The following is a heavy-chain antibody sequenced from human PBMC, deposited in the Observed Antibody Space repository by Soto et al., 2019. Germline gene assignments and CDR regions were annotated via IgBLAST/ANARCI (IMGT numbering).Heavy chain of an antibody. V-gene: IGHV3-53*04. CDR3: ARGVFGQPDS. D-gene: IGHD2-21*01. J-gene: IGHJ5*01. Sequence: EVQLVESGGGLVQPGGSLRLSCAASGIIVKSNYMNWVRQAPGKGLEWVSIIYSGGSTYYADSVKGRFTISRHDSKDTLYLPMSSLRSEDTATYYCARGVFGQPDSWGQGTLVIVSS. CDR1: GIIVKSNY. CDR2: IYSGGST.